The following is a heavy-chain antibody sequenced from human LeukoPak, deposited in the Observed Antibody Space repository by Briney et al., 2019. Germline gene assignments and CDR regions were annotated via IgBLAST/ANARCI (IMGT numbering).Heavy chain of an antibody. V-gene: IGHV3-30-3*01. CDR3: ARDSVLLWFGELPLGAFDI. D-gene: IGHD3-10*01. Sequence: GRSLRLSCAASGFTFSSYAMHWVRQAPGKGLEWVAVISYDGSNKYYADSVKGRFTISRDNSKNTLYLQMNSLRAEDTAVYYCARDSVLLWFGELPLGAFDIWGQGTMVTVSS. J-gene: IGHJ3*02. CDR1: GFTFSSYA. CDR2: ISYDGSNK.